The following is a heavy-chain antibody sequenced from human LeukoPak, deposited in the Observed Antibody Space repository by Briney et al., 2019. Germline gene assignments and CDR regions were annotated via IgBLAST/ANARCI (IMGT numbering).Heavy chain of an antibody. V-gene: IGHV1-18*01. Sequence: PQASVKVSCKASGYIFPTYGITWVRQAPGQGLEFVGWIATYHGDTNYAQKLQGRVTMTTDTSTSTAYMELRSLRSDDTAVYYCARGGYYYDTSNHPLDYWGQGTLVTVSS. CDR3: ARGGYYYDTSNHPLDY. CDR2: IATYHGDT. CDR1: GYIFPTYG. J-gene: IGHJ4*02. D-gene: IGHD3-22*01.